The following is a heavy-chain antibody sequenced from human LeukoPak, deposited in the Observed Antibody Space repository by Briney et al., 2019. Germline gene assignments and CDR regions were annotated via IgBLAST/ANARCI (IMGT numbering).Heavy chain of an antibody. CDR1: GGSISSYY. CDR2: IYYSGST. V-gene: IGHV4-59*12. J-gene: IGHJ6*03. CDR3: ARNIAAAGIIYYYYYMDV. D-gene: IGHD6-13*01. Sequence: PSETLSLTCTVSGGSISSYYWSWIRQPPGKGLEWIGYIYYSGSTNYNPSLKSRVTISVDTSKNQFSLKLSSVTAADTAVYYCARNIAAAGIIYYYYYMDVWGKGTTVTVSS.